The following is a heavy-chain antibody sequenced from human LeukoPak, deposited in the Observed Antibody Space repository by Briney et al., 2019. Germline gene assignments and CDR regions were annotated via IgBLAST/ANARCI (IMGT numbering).Heavy chain of an antibody. CDR3: AKTPLRDDILTGYYNPHYYYGMDV. J-gene: IGHJ6*02. CDR1: GFTFDDYA. CDR2: ISGDGGST. V-gene: IGHV3-43*02. Sequence: GGSLRLSCAASGFTFDDYAMHWVRQAPGKGLEWVSLISGDGGSTYYADSVKGRFTISRDNSKNSLYLQMNSLRTEDTALYYCAKTPLRDDILTGYYNPHYYYGMDVWGQGTTVTVSS. D-gene: IGHD3-9*01.